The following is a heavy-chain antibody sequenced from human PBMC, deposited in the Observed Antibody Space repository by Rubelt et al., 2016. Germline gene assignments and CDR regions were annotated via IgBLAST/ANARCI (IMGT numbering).Heavy chain of an antibody. J-gene: IGHJ3*02. CDR2: IIPIFGTA. V-gene: IGHV1-69*01. Sequence: QVQLVQSGAEVKKPGSSVKVSCKASGGTFSSYAISWVRQAPGQGLEWMGGIIPIFGTANYAQKFKGRVTITADESTSTAYRGLSSRRSEDTAVYYCARGGAAAADDNDAFDIWGQGTLVTVSS. D-gene: IGHD6-13*01. CDR1: GGTFSSYA. CDR3: ARGGAAAADDNDAFDI.